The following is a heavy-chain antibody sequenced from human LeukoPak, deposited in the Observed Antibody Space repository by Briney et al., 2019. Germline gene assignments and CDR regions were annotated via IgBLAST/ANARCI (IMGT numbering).Heavy chain of an antibody. V-gene: IGHV4-34*01. CDR3: ARDGYSYGYRSFDY. Sequence: SETLSLTCAVYGGSFSGYYWRWLRHPPGKGLEWIGEINHSGSTNYNPSLKSLVTISVDTSKNQFSLKLSSVTAADTAVYYCARDGYSYGYRSFDYWGQGTLVTVSS. J-gene: IGHJ4*02. CDR2: INHSGST. CDR1: GGSFSGYY. D-gene: IGHD5-18*01.